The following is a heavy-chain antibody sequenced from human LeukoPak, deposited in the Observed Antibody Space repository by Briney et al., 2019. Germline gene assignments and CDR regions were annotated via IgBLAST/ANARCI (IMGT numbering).Heavy chain of an antibody. Sequence: SEALSLTCTVSGGSVSSYYWSWIRRPPGRGLEWIAYLSHSGSSDSNPSLTSRVTTLVDTSKNQFSLKLTSVTAADTAVYYCARARYANAWYAFDIWGHGTMVTVSS. D-gene: IGHD2-2*01. CDR3: ARARYANAWYAFDI. V-gene: IGHV4-59*02. J-gene: IGHJ3*02. CDR1: GGSVSSYY. CDR2: LSHSGSS.